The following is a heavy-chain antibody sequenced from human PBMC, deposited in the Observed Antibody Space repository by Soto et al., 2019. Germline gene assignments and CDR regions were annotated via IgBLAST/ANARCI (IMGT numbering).Heavy chain of an antibody. V-gene: IGHV5-51*01. J-gene: IGHJ1*01. D-gene: IGHD6-13*01. CDR2: IYPGDSDT. Sequence: GESLKIFCKGSGYSFTTNWIGWVRQMPGKGLEWMGVIYPGDSDTRYSTSFQGQVAISDDKSINTTYLQWSSLKASDTAMYYCARHSGVAEDGTYWGQGTLVTVSS. CDR1: GYSFTTNW. CDR3: ARHSGVAEDGTY.